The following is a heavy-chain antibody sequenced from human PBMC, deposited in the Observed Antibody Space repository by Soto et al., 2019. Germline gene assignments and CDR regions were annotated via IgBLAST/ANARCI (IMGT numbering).Heavy chain of an antibody. Sequence: GESLKISCKGSGYSFTSYWIGWVRQMPGKGLEWMGIIYPGDSDTRYSPSFQGQVTISADKSISTAYLQWSSLKASDTAMYYCARVHYDYPYYYYTDVWGKGTTVTGSS. J-gene: IGHJ6*03. CDR1: GYSFTSYW. CDR3: ARVHYDYPYYYYTDV. V-gene: IGHV5-51*01. CDR2: IYPGDSDT. D-gene: IGHD3-3*01.